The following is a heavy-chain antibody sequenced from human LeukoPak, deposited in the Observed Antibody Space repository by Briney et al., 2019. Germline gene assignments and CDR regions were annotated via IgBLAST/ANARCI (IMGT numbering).Heavy chain of an antibody. D-gene: IGHD6-19*01. Sequence: PGGSLRLSCADTGFTFSRFALSWVREAPGKGLDWVSLISGDGGSTYYADSVKGRFTISRDNSKNSLYLQMNSLRTEDTALYYCAKGKSSGWNFDYWGQGTLVTVSS. CDR2: ISGDGGST. CDR1: GFTFSRFA. V-gene: IGHV3-43*02. CDR3: AKGKSSGWNFDY. J-gene: IGHJ4*02.